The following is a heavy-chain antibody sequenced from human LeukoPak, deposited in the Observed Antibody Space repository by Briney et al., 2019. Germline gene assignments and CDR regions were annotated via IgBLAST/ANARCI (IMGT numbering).Heavy chain of an antibody. Sequence: GGSLQISCKGSGYIFTSYWIGGVRQLPGKGLEGMGIIYPGDSDTRYSPSFQGQVTISADKSISTAYLQWSSLKASDTAMYYCARLEDGSGSKIDYWGQGTLVTVSS. J-gene: IGHJ4*02. CDR2: IYPGDSDT. CDR1: GYIFTSYW. V-gene: IGHV5-51*01. D-gene: IGHD3-10*01. CDR3: ARLEDGSGSKIDY.